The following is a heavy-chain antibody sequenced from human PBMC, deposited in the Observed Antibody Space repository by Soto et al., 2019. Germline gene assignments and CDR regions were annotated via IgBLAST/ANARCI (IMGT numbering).Heavy chain of an antibody. V-gene: IGHV4-34*01. D-gene: IGHD3-9*01. CDR2: INHSGST. CDR1: GGSFSGYY. J-gene: IGHJ5*02. CDR3: ARGTAGRLRYFDWLSGWFDP. Sequence: SETLSLTCAVYGGSFSGYYWSWIRQPPGKGLEWIGEINHSGSTNYNPSLKSRVTISVDTSKNQFSLKLSSVTAADTAVYYCARGTAGRLRYFDWLSGWFDPWGQGTLLTVSS.